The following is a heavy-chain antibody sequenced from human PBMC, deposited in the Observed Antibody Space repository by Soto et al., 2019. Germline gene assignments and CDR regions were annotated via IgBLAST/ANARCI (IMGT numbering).Heavy chain of an antibody. J-gene: IGHJ4*02. Sequence: SLRLSCAASGFTFSSYAMSWVRQAPGKGLEWVSAISGSGGSTYYADSVKGRFTISRDNSKNTLYLQMNSLRAEDTAVYYCAATIGYSSGWYGLGFDYWGQGTLVTVSS. CDR1: GFTFSSYA. CDR2: ISGSGGST. V-gene: IGHV3-23*01. D-gene: IGHD6-19*01. CDR3: AATIGYSSGWYGLGFDY.